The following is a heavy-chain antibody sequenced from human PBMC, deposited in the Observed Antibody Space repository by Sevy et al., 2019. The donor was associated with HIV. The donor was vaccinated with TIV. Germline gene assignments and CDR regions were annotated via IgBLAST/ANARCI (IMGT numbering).Heavy chain of an antibody. CDR2: IYYSGRT. V-gene: IGHV4-59*13. Sequence: SETLSLTCTVSGGSISYYYWTWIRQPPGKGLEWIGYIYYSGRTNYNPSLKSRVTISVDTSNNQFSLKLSSVTAADTAVYYCAREGFTSSSFGWFATWGQVTLVTVSS. D-gene: IGHD6-13*01. J-gene: IGHJ5*02. CDR1: GGSISYYY. CDR3: AREGFTSSSFGWFAT.